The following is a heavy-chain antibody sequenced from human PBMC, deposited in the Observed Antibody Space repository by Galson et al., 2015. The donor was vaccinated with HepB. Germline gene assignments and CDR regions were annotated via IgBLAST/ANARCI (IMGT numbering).Heavy chain of an antibody. V-gene: IGHV3-30*02. CDR1: GFTFSNYG. CDR3: ARNTPSSGYHGLHY. J-gene: IGHJ4*02. Sequence: SLRLSCAASGFTFSNYGMHWVRQAPGKGLEWVAYIRYDGSIKYYADSVKGRFTISRDNSKNTLYLQTNSLRAEDTAVYYCARNTPSSGYHGLHYGGQGTLVTVSS. D-gene: IGHD6-25*01. CDR2: IRYDGSIK.